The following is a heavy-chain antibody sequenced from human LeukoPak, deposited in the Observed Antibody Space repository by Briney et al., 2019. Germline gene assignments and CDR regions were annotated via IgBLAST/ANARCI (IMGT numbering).Heavy chain of an antibody. CDR1: GGSISSSSYY. D-gene: IGHD6-6*01. CDR3: AREYSSSLDY. J-gene: IGHJ4*02. CDR2: IYYSGST. Sequence: SETLSLSCTVSGGSISSSSYYWGWIRQPPGKGLEWIGSIYYSGSTYCNPSLKSRVTISVDTSKNQFSLKLSSVTAADTAVYYCAREYSSSLDYWGQGTLVTVSS. V-gene: IGHV4-39*07.